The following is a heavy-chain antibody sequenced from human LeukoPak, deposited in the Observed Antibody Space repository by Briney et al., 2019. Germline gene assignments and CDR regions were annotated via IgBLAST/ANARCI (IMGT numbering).Heavy chain of an antibody. Sequence: GGSLRLSCSASGFTFSSYSMDWVRQAPGKGLEWVSYISSSSSTIHYADSVRGRFTISRDSAKNSLYLQMNSLRAEDTAVYYCARLYEVTGILYYNIAGAFDIWGQGTMVTVSS. CDR2: ISSSSSTI. CDR1: GFTFSSYS. J-gene: IGHJ3*02. V-gene: IGHV3-48*04. CDR3: ARLYEVTGILYYNIAGAFDI. D-gene: IGHD2-8*01.